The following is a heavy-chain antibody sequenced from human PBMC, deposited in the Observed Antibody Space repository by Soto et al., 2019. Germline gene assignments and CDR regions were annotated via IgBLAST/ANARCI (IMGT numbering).Heavy chain of an antibody. CDR1: GYAFSQFY. J-gene: IGHJ6*03. CDR2: INPNSGRT. Sequence: QVQLVQSGAEVKKPGASVKVSCKASGYAFSQFYIHWMRQAPGQGLEWMGWINPNSGRTKFAQNFQGWVTMTRDTSIKAAYMEVSGLSCDATAVYYCARESGGTTASLDYYCFYMDVWGKGTTVTVSS. V-gene: IGHV1-2*04. CDR3: ARESGGTTASLDYYCFYMDV. D-gene: IGHD4-17*01.